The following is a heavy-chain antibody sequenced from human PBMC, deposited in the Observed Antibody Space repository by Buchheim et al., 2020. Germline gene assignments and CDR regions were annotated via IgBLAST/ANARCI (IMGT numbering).Heavy chain of an antibody. CDR3: AKDRGSYLFDY. Sequence: VQLVESGGGVVQPGRSLRLSCAASGFTFSSYGMHWVRQAPGKGLEWVAVISYDGSNKYYADSVKGRFTISRDNSKNTLYLQMNSLRAEDTAVYYCAKDRGSYLFDYWGQGTL. CDR2: ISYDGSNK. J-gene: IGHJ4*02. D-gene: IGHD1-26*01. CDR1: GFTFSSYG. V-gene: IGHV3-30*18.